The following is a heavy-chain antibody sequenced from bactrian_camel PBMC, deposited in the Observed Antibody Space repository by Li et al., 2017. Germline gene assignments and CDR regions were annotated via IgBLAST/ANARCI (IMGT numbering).Heavy chain of an antibody. Sequence: HVQLVESGRGSVQAGGSLRLTCVASGDSYRTYCMAWFRRAPGKEREGVAVIDPSETTTYADSVKGRFTISKDNAKNTLYLQMNSLKPEDTAMYYCAADLGWCGSAPLQREFRNWGQGTQVTVS. CDR1: GDSYRTYC. CDR2: IDPSETT. J-gene: IGHJ4*01. V-gene: IGHV3S53*01. CDR3: AADLGWCGSAPLQREFRN. D-gene: IGHD6*01.